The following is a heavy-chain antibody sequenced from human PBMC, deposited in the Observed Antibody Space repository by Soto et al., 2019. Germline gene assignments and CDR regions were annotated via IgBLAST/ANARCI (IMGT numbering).Heavy chain of an antibody. D-gene: IGHD1-1*01. CDR1: GFTFSSYW. Sequence: GGSLRLSCAASGFTFSSYWMHWVRQAPGKGLVWVSHIKGDGSYTSYAESVKGRFTVSRDNAKDTLYLQMNNLRAEDTALYYCSTLGGPHLESRDYWGQGTLVTVSS. J-gene: IGHJ4*02. CDR2: IKGDGSYT. CDR3: STLGGPHLESRDY. V-gene: IGHV3-74*01.